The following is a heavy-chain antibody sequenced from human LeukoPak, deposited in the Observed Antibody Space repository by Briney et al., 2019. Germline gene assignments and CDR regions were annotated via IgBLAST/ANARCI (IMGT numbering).Heavy chain of an antibody. Sequence: SETLSLTCAVSGASISGSGYYLGWIRQPPGKGLEWIGNIYYSGSTYYNASLQSRVTISIDTSKNQFSLRLNSVTAADTAMYYCAKSGGYGLIDYWGQGTLVTVSS. V-gene: IGHV4-39*01. CDR3: AKSGGYGLIDY. D-gene: IGHD1-26*01. CDR1: GASISGSGYY. J-gene: IGHJ4*02. CDR2: IYYSGST.